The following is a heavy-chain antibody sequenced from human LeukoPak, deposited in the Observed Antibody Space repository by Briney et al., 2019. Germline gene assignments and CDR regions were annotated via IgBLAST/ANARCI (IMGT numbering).Heavy chain of an antibody. V-gene: IGHV1-18*01. D-gene: IGHD3-3*01. CDR3: ARVGSYDFWSGYYPYYFDY. J-gene: IGHJ4*02. Sequence: ASVKVSCKASGYTFTSYGISWVRQAPGQGLEWMGWISAYNGNTNYAQKLQGRVTMTTDTSTSTAYMELRSLRSDDTAMYYCARVGSYDFWSGYYPYYFDYWGQGTLVTVSS. CDR2: ISAYNGNT. CDR1: GYTFTSYG.